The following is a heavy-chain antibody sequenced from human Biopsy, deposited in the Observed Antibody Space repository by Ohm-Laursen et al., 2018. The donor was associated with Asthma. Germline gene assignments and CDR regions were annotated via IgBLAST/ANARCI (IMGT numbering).Heavy chain of an antibody. Sequence: SPRLSCAASGFTFGDYWMSWVRQVPGKGLEWVANIKHDGTEKNHVDSLKGRFTISRDNAKNSLYLQMNSLRAEDTAVYYCARTFHFWSPYHAEHYQLWGHGTLVTVPS. CDR3: ARTFHFWSPYHAEHYQL. D-gene: IGHD3-3*02. V-gene: IGHV3-7*01. CDR1: GFTFGDYW. CDR2: IKHDGTEK. J-gene: IGHJ1*01.